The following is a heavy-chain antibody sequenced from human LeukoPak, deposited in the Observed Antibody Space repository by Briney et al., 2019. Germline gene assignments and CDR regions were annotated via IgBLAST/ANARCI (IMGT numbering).Heavy chain of an antibody. J-gene: IGHJ4*02. D-gene: IGHD5-18*01. CDR1: RGSISNADYY. CDR3: AKSMIQLLLFGY. CDR2: IYYSGST. V-gene: IGHV4-31*03. Sequence: SETLSLTCTVSRGSISNADYYWSWIRQHPGKGLEWIGYIYYSGSTYYNPSLKSRVTISVDTSKNQFSLELSSVTAADTAVYYCAKSMIQLLLFGYWGQGTLVTVSS.